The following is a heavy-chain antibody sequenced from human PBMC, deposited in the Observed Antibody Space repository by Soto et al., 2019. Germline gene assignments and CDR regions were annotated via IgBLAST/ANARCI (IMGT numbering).Heavy chain of an antibody. J-gene: IGHJ5*02. V-gene: IGHV3-48*03. CDR1: GFTFSSYE. CDR2: ISSSGSTI. Sequence: GGSLRLSCAASGFTFSSYEMNWVRQAPGKGLEWVSYISSSGSTIYYADSVKGRFTISRDNAKNSLYLQMNSLRAEDTAVYYCARVTQQLATNWFDPWGQGTLVTVSS. D-gene: IGHD6-13*01. CDR3: ARVTQQLATNWFDP.